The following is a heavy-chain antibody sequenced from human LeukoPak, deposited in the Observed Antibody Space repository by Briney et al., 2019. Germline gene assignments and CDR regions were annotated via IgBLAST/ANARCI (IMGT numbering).Heavy chain of an antibody. D-gene: IGHD2-8*01. V-gene: IGHV1-2*02. CDR1: GYTFTGYY. J-gene: IGHJ5*02. CDR2: INPNSGGT. Sequence: ASVKVFCKASGYTFTGYYMHWVRQAPGQGLEWMGWINPNSGGTNYAQKFQGRVTMTRDTSISTAYMELSRLRSDDTAVYYCAREGYCTNGVCYGGNWFDPWGQGTLVTVSS. CDR3: AREGYCTNGVCYGGNWFDP.